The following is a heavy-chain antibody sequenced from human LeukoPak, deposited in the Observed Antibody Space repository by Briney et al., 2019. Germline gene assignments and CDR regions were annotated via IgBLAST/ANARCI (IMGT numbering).Heavy chain of an antibody. Sequence: SETLSLTCTVSGGSISSGGYYWSWIRQPPGKGLEWIGYIYHSGSTYYNPSLKSRVTISVDRSKNQFSLKLSSVTAADTAVYYCARMLDGYDFSHWGQGTLVTVSS. CDR3: ARMLDGYDFSH. CDR1: GGSISSGGYY. CDR2: IYHSGST. J-gene: IGHJ1*01. D-gene: IGHD3-3*01. V-gene: IGHV4-30-2*01.